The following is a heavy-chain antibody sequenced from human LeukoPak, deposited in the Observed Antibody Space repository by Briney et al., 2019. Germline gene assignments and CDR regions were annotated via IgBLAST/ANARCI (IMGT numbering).Heavy chain of an antibody. CDR1: GFTFSSYS. CDR3: ASQSGNPAHYYYMDV. J-gene: IGHJ6*03. CDR2: ISSSSSYI. Sequence: GGSLRLSCAASGFTFSSYSMNWVRQAPGKGLEWVSSISSSSSYIYYADSVKGRFTISRDNAKNSLYLQMNSLRAEDTAVYYCASQSGNPAHYYYMDVWGKGTTVTVSS. V-gene: IGHV3-21*01. D-gene: IGHD3-10*01.